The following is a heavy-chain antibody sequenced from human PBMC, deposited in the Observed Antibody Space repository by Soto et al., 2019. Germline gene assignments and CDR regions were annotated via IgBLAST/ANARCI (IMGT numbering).Heavy chain of an antibody. CDR3: AKYPVAVGLVGLYYFDY. V-gene: IGHV3-23*01. Sequence: GGSLRLSCAASGFTFSSYAMSWVRQAPGKGLEWVSAISGSGGSTYYADSVKGRFTISRDNSKNTLYLQMNSLRAEDTAVYYCAKYPVAVGLVGLYYFDYWGQGTLVTVSS. CDR1: GFTFSSYA. D-gene: IGHD6-19*01. CDR2: ISGSGGST. J-gene: IGHJ4*02.